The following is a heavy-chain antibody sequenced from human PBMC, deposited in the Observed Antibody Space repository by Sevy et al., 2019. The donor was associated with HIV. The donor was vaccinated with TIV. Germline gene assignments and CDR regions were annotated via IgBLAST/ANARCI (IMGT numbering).Heavy chain of an antibody. CDR2: ISYNSGSI. V-gene: IGHV3-9*01. D-gene: IGHD3-22*01. Sequence: GGSLRLSCAASGFNFDEFAIHWVRQAPGKGLEWVSGISYNSGSIGYADSVKGRFNISRDNAKKSLYLQMNRLRIEDTALYYCAKARGGYRKHYYYPIDVWGQGTTVTVSS. CDR3: AKARGGYRKHYYYPIDV. J-gene: IGHJ6*02. CDR1: GFNFDEFA.